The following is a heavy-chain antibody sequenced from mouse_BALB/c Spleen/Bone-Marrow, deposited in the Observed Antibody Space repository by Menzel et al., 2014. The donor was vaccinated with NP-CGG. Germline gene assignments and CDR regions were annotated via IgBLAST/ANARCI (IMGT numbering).Heavy chain of an antibody. V-gene: IGHV14-3*02. D-gene: IGHD1-3*01. CDR2: IDPANGNT. CDR3: AKYNYGLYFDI. Sequence: EVKLMESGAELVKPGASVKLSCTASGFNIKDTHIHWVKQRPEQGLEWIGRIDPANGNTEYDPKFQGKATITADTSSNSAYLQLSSLTSEDTAVYYCAKYNYGLYFDIWGAGTTVTVSS. J-gene: IGHJ1*01. CDR1: GFNIKDTH.